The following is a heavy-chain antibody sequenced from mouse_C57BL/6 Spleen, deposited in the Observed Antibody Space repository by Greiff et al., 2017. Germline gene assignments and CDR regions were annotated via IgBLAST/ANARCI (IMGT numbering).Heavy chain of an antibody. J-gene: IGHJ2*01. CDR3: ARLPDYYGSSYHYLDY. D-gene: IGHD1-1*01. CDR2: IDPSDSYT. CDR1: GYTFTSYW. Sequence: VKLQQPGAELVMPGASVKLSCKASGYTFTSYWMHWVKQRPGQGLEWIGEIDPSDSYTNYNQKFKGKSTLTVDKSSSTAYMQLSRLTSEDSAVYYCARLPDYYGSSYHYLDYWGQGTTLTVSS. V-gene: IGHV1-69*01.